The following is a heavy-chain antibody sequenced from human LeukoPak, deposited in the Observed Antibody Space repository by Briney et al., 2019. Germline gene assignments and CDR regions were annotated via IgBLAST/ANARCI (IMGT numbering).Heavy chain of an antibody. CDR2: INSDGSST. Sequence: QPGGSLRLSCAASGFTFSSYWMHWVRQAPGKGLVWVSRINSDGSSTSYADSVKGRFTISRDNAKNTLYLQMNSLRAEDTAVYYCARVAGYYYDSSGYYYQRQEFQHWGQGTLVTVSS. CDR3: ARVAGYYYDSSGYYYQRQEFQH. D-gene: IGHD3-22*01. CDR1: GFTFSSYW. J-gene: IGHJ1*01. V-gene: IGHV3-74*01.